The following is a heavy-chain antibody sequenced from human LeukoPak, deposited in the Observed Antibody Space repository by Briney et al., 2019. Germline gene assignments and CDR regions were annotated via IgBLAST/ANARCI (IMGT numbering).Heavy chain of an antibody. D-gene: IGHD1-26*01. CDR1: GFTFSRYA. CDR3: AKGGGRRPGSLYYFDY. Sequence: GGSLRLSCAASGFTFSRYAMHWVRQAPGMGLAWVAVISDDGGNEYYLESVKGRFTISRDNSKNTLYLQMNSLRSEDTAVYYCAKGGGRRPGSLYYFDYWGQGTLVTVSS. V-gene: IGHV3-30*04. J-gene: IGHJ4*02. CDR2: ISDDGGNE.